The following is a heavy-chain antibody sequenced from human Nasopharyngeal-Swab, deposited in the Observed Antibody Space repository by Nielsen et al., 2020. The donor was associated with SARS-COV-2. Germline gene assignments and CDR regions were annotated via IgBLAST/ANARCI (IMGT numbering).Heavy chain of an antibody. Sequence: GESLKISCAASGFTFSSYEMNWVRQAPGKGLEWVSYISSSGSTIYYADSVKGRFTISRDNSKNTLYLQMNSLRAEDTAVYYCARDRSLRFLEWLLLYWGQGTLVTVSS. CDR2: ISSSGSTI. J-gene: IGHJ4*02. D-gene: IGHD3-3*01. V-gene: IGHV3-48*03. CDR3: ARDRSLRFLEWLLLY. CDR1: GFTFSSYE.